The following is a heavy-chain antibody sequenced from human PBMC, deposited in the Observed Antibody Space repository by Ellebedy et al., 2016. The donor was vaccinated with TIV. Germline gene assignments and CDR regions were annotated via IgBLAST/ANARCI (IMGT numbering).Heavy chain of an antibody. CDR2: ISANSDKI. D-gene: IGHD1-26*01. Sequence: GGSLRLXCEVSGLPFSSSTMNWVRQAPGKGLEWVSYISANSDKIVYADSVRGRFTISRDNAKNSVYLQMNSLRNEDTAVYYCTRVRGRGSGDDYWGRGTLVTVSS. J-gene: IGHJ4*02. V-gene: IGHV3-48*02. CDR1: GLPFSSST. CDR3: TRVRGRGSGDDY.